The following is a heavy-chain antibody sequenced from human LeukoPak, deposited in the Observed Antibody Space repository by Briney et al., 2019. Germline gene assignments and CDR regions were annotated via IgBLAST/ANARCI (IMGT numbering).Heavy chain of an antibody. CDR2: IYYSGST. Sequence: PSETLSLTCTVSGGSISSYCWSWIRQPPGKGLEWIGYIYYSGSTNYNPSLKSRVTISVDTSKNQFSLKLSSVTAADTAVYYCARQGGYDFWSQDWFDPWGQGTLVTVSS. V-gene: IGHV4-59*08. J-gene: IGHJ5*02. D-gene: IGHD3-3*01. CDR1: GGSISSYC. CDR3: ARQGGYDFWSQDWFDP.